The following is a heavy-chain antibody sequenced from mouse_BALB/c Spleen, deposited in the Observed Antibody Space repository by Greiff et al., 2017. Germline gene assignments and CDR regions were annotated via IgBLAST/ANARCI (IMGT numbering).Heavy chain of an antibody. D-gene: IGHD1-1*01. Sequence: VQLQQSGAELVRSGASVKLSCTASGFNIKDYYMHWVKQRPEQGLEWIGWIDPENGDTEYAPKFQGKATMTADTSSNTAYLQLSSLTSEDTAVYYCNEFAITTVVAPYAMDYWGQGTSVTVSS. J-gene: IGHJ4*01. CDR3: NEFAITTVVAPYAMDY. V-gene: IGHV14-4*02. CDR2: IDPENGDT. CDR1: GFNIKDYY.